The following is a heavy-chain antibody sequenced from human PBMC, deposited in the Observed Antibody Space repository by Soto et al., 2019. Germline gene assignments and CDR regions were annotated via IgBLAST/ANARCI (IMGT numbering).Heavy chain of an antibody. CDR2: IYYSGST. V-gene: IGHV4-39*01. D-gene: IGHD6-19*01. Sequence: QLQLQESGPGLVKPSETLSVTCTVSGGSISSSSYYWGWIRQPPGKELEWIGSIYYSGSTYYTPSLKSRVTMSADTSKTHCSPKLSSVTAADPAVYDCARHGDGSGCDFDYGGQGTLVTVSS. CDR1: GGSISSSSYY. CDR3: ARHGDGSGCDFDY. J-gene: IGHJ4*02.